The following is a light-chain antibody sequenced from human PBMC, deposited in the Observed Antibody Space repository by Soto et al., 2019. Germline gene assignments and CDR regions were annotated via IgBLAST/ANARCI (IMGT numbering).Light chain of an antibody. CDR3: QQRCNWPSGT. V-gene: IGKV3-11*01. CDR2: DAS. J-gene: IGKJ1*01. Sequence: EIVLTQSPATLSLSPGERGTPSCRASQRVSSCSAWCLHRPGQPPRLLIYDASNRATGIPARFSGRGSGTDFTLTISSLEPEDFAVYYCQQRCNWPSGTFGPGTKVEIK. CDR1: QRVSSC.